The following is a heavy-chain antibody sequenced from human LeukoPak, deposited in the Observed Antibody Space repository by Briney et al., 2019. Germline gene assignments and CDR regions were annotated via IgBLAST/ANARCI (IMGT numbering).Heavy chain of an antibody. D-gene: IGHD7-27*01. V-gene: IGHV3-21*01. CDR1: GFTFSSYA. CDR2: ISSSSSYI. CDR3: AKDTNNWGIDY. J-gene: IGHJ4*02. Sequence: GGSLRLSCAASGFTFSSYATSWVRQAPGKGLEWVSSISSSSSYIYYADSVKGRFTISRDNSKNTLYLQMNSLRAEDTAVYYCAKDTNNWGIDYWDQGTLVTVSS.